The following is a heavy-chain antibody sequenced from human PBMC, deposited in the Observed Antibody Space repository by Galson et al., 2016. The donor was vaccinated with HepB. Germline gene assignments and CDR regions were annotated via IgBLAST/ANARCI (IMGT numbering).Heavy chain of an antibody. D-gene: IGHD3-10*01. J-gene: IGHJ4*02. CDR1: GFTFNNYG. V-gene: IGHV3-23*01. Sequence: SLRLSCAASGFTFNNYGMTWVRQAPGKGLEVVSSISRSGDRTYYADSVKGRFTTSRDNSKNTLDLQMNSLRAEDTAVYYCAKDASRPETYYRHDYWGQGTLVTVSS. CDR2: ISRSGDRT. CDR3: AKDASRPETYYRHDY.